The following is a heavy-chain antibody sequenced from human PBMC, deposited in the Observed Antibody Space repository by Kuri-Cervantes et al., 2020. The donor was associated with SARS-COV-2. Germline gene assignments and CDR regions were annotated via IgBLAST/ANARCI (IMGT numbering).Heavy chain of an antibody. Sequence: GESLKISCAASGFTFSSYSMNWVRQAPGKGLEWVSSISSSSSYIYYADSVKGRFTISRDNAKNSLYLQMNSLRAGDTAVYYCARDSYYDSPGHWGQGTLVTVSS. D-gene: IGHD3-22*01. CDR2: ISSSSSYI. J-gene: IGHJ4*02. CDR1: GFTFSSYS. CDR3: ARDSYYDSPGH. V-gene: IGHV3-21*01.